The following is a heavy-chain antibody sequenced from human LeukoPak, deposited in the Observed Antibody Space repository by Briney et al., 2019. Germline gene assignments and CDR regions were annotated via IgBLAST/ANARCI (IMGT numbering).Heavy chain of an antibody. Sequence: GGSLRLSCAASGFTLSSYAMTWVCQAPGRGLEWVSSVDGGGGGTYYADSVKGRFTISRDNSKDTLYLQMNGLRAEDTAVYFCAKQSAGSAAWYSLHYDFWGQGTLVTVSS. CDR2: VDGGGGGT. CDR3: AKQSAGSAAWYSLHYDF. CDR1: GFTLSSYA. V-gene: IGHV3-23*01. J-gene: IGHJ4*02. D-gene: IGHD6-13*01.